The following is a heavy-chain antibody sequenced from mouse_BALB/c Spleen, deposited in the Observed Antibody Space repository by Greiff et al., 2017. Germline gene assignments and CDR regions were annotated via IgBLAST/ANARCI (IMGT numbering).Heavy chain of an antibody. J-gene: IGHJ3*01. CDR3: ARPLHRYGGFAY. Sequence: QVQLQQSGPGLVQPSQSLSITCTVSGFSLTSYGVHWVRQSPGKGLEWLGVIWSGGSTDYNAAFISRLSISKDNSKSQVFFKMNSLQANDTAIYYCARPLHRYGGFAYWGQGTLVTVSA. D-gene: IGHD2-14*01. V-gene: IGHV2-2*02. CDR2: IWSGGST. CDR1: GFSLTSYG.